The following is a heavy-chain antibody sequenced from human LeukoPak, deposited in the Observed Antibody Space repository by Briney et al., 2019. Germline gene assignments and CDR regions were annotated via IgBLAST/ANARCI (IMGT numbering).Heavy chain of an antibody. CDR2: IYYSGST. J-gene: IGHJ4*02. Sequence: PSETLSLTRTVSGGSISSSSYYWGWIRQPPGKGLEWIGSIYYSGSTYYNPSLKSRVTISVDTSKNQFSLKLSSVTAADTAVYYCARDLGGGLSPFDYWGQGTLVTVSS. D-gene: IGHD3-16*02. CDR3: ARDLGGGLSPFDY. CDR1: GGSISSSSYY. V-gene: IGHV4-39*07.